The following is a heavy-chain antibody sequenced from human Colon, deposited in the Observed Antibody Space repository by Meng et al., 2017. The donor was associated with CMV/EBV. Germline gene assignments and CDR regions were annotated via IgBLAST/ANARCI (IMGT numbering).Heavy chain of an antibody. J-gene: IGHJ2*01. Sequence: GESLKISCAVSEFTFSSFWIHWVRQAPGKGLVWVSRINSDASRTNYADSVKGRFTISRDNTKNTVFLQMNSLRAEDTAVYYCAREIEKPGSWYFDLWGRGTLVTVSS. V-gene: IGHV3-74*01. D-gene: IGHD2-15*01. CDR3: AREIEKPGSWYFDL. CDR2: INSDASRT. CDR1: EFTFSSFW.